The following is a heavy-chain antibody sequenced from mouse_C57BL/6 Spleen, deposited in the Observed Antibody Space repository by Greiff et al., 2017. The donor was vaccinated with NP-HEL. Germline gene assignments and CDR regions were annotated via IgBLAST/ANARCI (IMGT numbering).Heavy chain of an antibody. V-gene: IGHV1-50*01. CDR2: IDPSDSCT. CDR1: GYTFTSYW. J-gene: IGHJ2*01. D-gene: IGHD4-1*01. CDR3: ARGTGYYFDY. Sequence: VQLQQSGAELVKPGASVKLSCKASGYTFTSYWMQWVKQRPGQGLEWIGEIDPSDSCTNYNQKFKGKATLTVDTSSSTAYMQLSSLTSEDSAVYYCARGTGYYFDYWGQGTTLTVSS.